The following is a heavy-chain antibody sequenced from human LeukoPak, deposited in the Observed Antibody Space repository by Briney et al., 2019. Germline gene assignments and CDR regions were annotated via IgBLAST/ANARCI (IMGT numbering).Heavy chain of an antibody. CDR3: ARDDFGEDYYMDL. Sequence: SETLSLTCTVSGVSLSSYYWSWIRQPAGKGLEWIGRIYVSGSTNYNPSLRSRVTMSVDSPKNQFSLKVSSVTAADTAVYYCARDDFGEDYYMDLWGKGTTDTISS. CDR2: IYVSGST. CDR1: GVSLSSYY. J-gene: IGHJ6*03. V-gene: IGHV4-4*07. D-gene: IGHD4-17*01.